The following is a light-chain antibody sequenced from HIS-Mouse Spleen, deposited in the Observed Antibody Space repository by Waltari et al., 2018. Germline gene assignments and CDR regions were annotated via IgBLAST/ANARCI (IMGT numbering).Light chain of an antibody. J-gene: IGKJ2*01. CDR3: QQRSNWPPYT. V-gene: IGKV3-11*01. CDR1: QSVRSY. CDR2: DAS. Sequence: EIVLTQSPATLSLSPGERATLSCRASQSVRSYLAWYQTKPGQAPRLLIYDASNRATGIPARFSGSGSGTDFTLTISSLEPEDFAVYYCQQRSNWPPYTFGQGTKVEIK.